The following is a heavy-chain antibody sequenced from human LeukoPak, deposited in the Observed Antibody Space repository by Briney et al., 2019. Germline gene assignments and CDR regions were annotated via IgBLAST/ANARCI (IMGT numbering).Heavy chain of an antibody. CDR3: ARTGGGGSIAARLHYYYMDV. V-gene: IGHV1-18*01. CDR1: GYTFINYG. J-gene: IGHJ6*03. CDR2: ISAYNGNT. Sequence: ASVKVSCKASGYTFINYGISWVRQAPGQGLEWMGWISAYNGNTDYAQNLQGRVTMTTDTSTSTAYMELRSLRSDDTAVYYCARTGGGGSIAARLHYYYMDVWGKGTTVTVSS. D-gene: IGHD6-6*01.